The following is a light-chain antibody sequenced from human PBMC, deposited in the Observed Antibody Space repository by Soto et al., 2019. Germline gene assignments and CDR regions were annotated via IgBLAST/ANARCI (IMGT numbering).Light chain of an antibody. CDR2: SAS. Sequence: EIVLTQSPGTLSLFPGVRATLSCRASQTIGNDYLAWYQQKPGQAPRLLMYSASNRATGIPDRFTGSGSGADFTLTISRLEPEDFAVYYCQQFRSSPLTFGGGTKVEIK. J-gene: IGKJ4*01. CDR1: QTIGNDY. V-gene: IGKV3-20*01. CDR3: QQFRSSPLT.